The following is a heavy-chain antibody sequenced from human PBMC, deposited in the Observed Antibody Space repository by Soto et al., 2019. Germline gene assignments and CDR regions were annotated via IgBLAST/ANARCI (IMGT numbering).Heavy chain of an antibody. D-gene: IGHD2-2*01. CDR2: TYYRSKWYN. J-gene: IGHJ5*02. CDR1: GNSVSSKSAA. CDR3: ARVGYCSSTSCPFDP. V-gene: IGHV6-1*01. Sequence: QTFAPTCATSGNSVSSKSAALKSMRQSASRGLEWLGRTYYRSKWYNDYAVSVKSRITINPDTSKNQFSLQLNSVTPEDTAVYYCARVGYCSSTSCPFDPWGQGTLVTVS.